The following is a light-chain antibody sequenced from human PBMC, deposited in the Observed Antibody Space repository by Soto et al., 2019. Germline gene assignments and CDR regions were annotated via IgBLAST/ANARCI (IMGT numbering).Light chain of an antibody. CDR3: LQDHDDSWT. CDR2: AAS. J-gene: IGKJ1*01. Sequence: RLTQSSSSLSASVGDRVTITFRASQGINSFLAWYQQKPGKAPKLLIYAASTLQSGVPSRFRGSRSGTEFTLTVSSLQPADFATYYCLQDHDDSWTFGQGTKVDIK. V-gene: IGKV1-9*01. CDR1: QGINSF.